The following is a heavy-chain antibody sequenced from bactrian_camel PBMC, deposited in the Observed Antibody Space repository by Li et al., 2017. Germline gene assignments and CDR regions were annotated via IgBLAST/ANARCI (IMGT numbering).Heavy chain of an antibody. V-gene: IGHV3S53*01. CDR1: GYSYSRNC. CDR2: IDIDHTT. CDR3: AADRSSRWRWGSVSLNEADFRY. J-gene: IGHJ6*01. Sequence: HVQLVESGGGSVQAGGSLTLSCADSGYSYSRNCMAWFRQVPGKEREGIASIDIDHTTSYAASVEGRFTISKDDAKNTLYLQMNSLKPEDTAMYYCAADRSSRWRWGSVSLNEADFRYWGQGTQVTVS. D-gene: IGHD6*01.